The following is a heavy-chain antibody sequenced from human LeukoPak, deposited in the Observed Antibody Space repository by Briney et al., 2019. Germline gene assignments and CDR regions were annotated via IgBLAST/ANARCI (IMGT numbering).Heavy chain of an antibody. CDR1: GYSISSGHY. CDR2: IFHSGST. V-gene: IGHV4-38-2*02. D-gene: IGHD4-23*01. J-gene: IGHJ4*02. Sequence: NPSETLSLTCTVSGYSISSGHYWGWIRQPPGKGLEWIGTIFHSGSTYYNPSLKSQVTISVDTSKNQFSLKLTSVTAADTAAYYCARAPFIQSDYGGSFDYWGQGTLVTVSS. CDR3: ARAPFIQSDYGGSFDY.